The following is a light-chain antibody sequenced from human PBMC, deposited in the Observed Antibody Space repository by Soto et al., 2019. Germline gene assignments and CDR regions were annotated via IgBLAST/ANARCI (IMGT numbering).Light chain of an antibody. CDR1: SSDVGAYDY. J-gene: IGLJ2*01. Sequence: QSALTQPASVSGSPGQSITISCTGTSSDVGAYDYVSWYQQHPGKAPKLMIYDVSNRPSGVSNRFSGSKSGNTASLTISGLQAEDEADYYFSAYTSSVTVVFGGGTKVTVL. CDR3: SAYTSSVTVV. V-gene: IGLV2-14*01. CDR2: DVS.